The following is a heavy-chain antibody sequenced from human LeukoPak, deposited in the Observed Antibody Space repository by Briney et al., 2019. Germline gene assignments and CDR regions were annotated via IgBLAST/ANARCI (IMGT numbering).Heavy chain of an antibody. V-gene: IGHV4-61*02. J-gene: IGHJ6*03. CDR3: ARAVAGTVYYYYMDV. D-gene: IGHD6-19*01. Sequence: SETLSLTCTVSGGSISSSSYFWSWIRQPAGKGLEWIGRVYTSETPKYNPSLKSRVTISVDTSKNQFSLKLSSVTAADTAVYYCARAVAGTVYYYYMDVWGKGTTVTVSS. CDR1: GGSISSSSYF. CDR2: VYTSETP.